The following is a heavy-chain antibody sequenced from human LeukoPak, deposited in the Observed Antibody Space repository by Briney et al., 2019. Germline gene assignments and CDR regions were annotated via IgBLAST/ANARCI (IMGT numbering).Heavy chain of an antibody. D-gene: IGHD1-7*01. V-gene: IGHV1-2*06. CDR2: INPNSGGT. CDR1: AYTFTGYY. J-gene: IGHJ4*02. CDR3: AREGGNWNYKFDY. Sequence: ASVKVSCKASAYTFTGYYMHWVRQAPGQGLEWMGRINPNSGGTNYAQKFQGRVTMTRDTSISTAYMELSRLRSDDTAVYYCAREGGNWNYKFDYWGQGTLVTVSS.